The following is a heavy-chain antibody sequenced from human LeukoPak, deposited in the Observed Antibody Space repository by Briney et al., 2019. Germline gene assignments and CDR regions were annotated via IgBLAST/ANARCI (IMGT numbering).Heavy chain of an antibody. D-gene: IGHD1-1*01. J-gene: IGHJ4*02. CDR3: LRERRGPYPFDY. Sequence: GASVKVSCKASGYTFTGYYMHWVRQAPGQGLEWMGWINPNSGGTNYTQKFQGRVTMTRDTSISTAYMELSRLTSDDTAVYYCLRERRGPYPFDYWGQGTLVTVSS. CDR2: INPNSGGT. CDR1: GYTFTGYY. V-gene: IGHV1-2*02.